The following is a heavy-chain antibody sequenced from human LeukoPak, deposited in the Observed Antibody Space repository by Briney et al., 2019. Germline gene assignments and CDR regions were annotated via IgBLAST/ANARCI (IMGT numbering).Heavy chain of an antibody. CDR3: ATTIGGRTHYFDY. CDR2: FDPEDGET. Sequence: ASVKVSFKVSGYTLTELSMHWVRQAPGKGLEWMGGFDPEDGETIYAQKFQGRVTMTEDTSTDTAYMELSSLRSEDTAVYYCATTIGGRTHYFDYWGQGTLVTVSS. J-gene: IGHJ4*02. CDR1: GYTLTELS. D-gene: IGHD2-15*01. V-gene: IGHV1-24*01.